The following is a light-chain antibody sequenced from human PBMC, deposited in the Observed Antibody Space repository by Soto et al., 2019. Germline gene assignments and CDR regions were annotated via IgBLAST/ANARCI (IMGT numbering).Light chain of an antibody. CDR3: QQSYSTPYT. CDR1: QSISSY. J-gene: IGKJ2*01. Sequence: DIQMTQSPSSLSASVGDRVTITCRASQSISSYLNWYQQKPGTAPKLLIYAASSLQSGVPSRFSGSGSGTDFTLTISSLQPEEFATYYCQQSYSTPYTFGQGTKLEIK. CDR2: AAS. V-gene: IGKV1-39*01.